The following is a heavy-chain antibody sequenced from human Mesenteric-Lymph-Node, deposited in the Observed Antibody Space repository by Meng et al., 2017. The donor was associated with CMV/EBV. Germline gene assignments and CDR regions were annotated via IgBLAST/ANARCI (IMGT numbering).Heavy chain of an antibody. CDR3: AKPAPPSSSFAHFDY. J-gene: IGHJ4*02. CDR2: IRYDGSNK. V-gene: IGHV3-30*02. CDR1: GFTFSSYG. Sequence: GESLKISCAASGFTFSSYGMHWVRQAPGKGLEWAAFIRYDGSNKYYADSVKGRFTISRDNSKNTLYLQMNSLRAEDTAVYYCAKPAPPSSSFAHFDYWGQGTLVTVSS. D-gene: IGHD6-6*01.